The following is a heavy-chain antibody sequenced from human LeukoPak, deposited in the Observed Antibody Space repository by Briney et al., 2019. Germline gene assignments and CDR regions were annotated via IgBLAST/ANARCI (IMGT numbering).Heavy chain of an antibody. CDR1: GFSFASYS. V-gene: IGHV3-48*04. CDR2: FSSSSSTI. CDR3: AREVILTYGSGSYLP. D-gene: IGHD3-10*01. Sequence: PPGSLRLSCAASGFSFASYSMNWVRHAQGEGLEWDSYFSSSSSTIYCADSVKGRFTISRDNAKNSLYLQMNRLRAEDTAVYYCAREVILTYGSGSYLPWGQGTLVTVSS. J-gene: IGHJ5*02.